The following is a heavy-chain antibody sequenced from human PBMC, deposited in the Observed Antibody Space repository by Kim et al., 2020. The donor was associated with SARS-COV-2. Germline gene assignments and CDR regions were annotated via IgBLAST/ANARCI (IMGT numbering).Heavy chain of an antibody. J-gene: IGHJ6*03. CDR1: GGTFSSYA. V-gene: IGHV1-69*13. D-gene: IGHD3-10*01. Sequence: SVKVSCKASGGTFSSYAISWVRQAPGQGLEWMGGIIPIFGTANYAQKFQGRVTITADESTSTAYMELSSLRSEDTAVYYCAGLWFRELFPGYYYMDVWGKGNTVSV. CDR3: AGLWFRELFPGYYYMDV. CDR2: IIPIFGTA.